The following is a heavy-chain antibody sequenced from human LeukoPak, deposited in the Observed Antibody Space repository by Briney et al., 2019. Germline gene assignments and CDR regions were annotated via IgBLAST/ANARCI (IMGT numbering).Heavy chain of an antibody. D-gene: IGHD2-15*01. V-gene: IGHV4-59*01. CDR1: GGSISSYY. CDR2: IYYSGST. Sequence: PSETLSLTCTVSGGSISSYYWSWIRQPPGKGLEWIGYIYYSGSTNYNPSLKSRVTISVDTSKNQFSLKLSSVTAADTAVYYCARGGDCSGGSCYSIWFDPWGQGTLVTVSS. J-gene: IGHJ5*02. CDR3: ARGGDCSGGSCYSIWFDP.